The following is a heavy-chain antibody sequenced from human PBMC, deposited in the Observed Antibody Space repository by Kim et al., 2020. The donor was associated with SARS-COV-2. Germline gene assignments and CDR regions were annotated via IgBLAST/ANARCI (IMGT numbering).Heavy chain of an antibody. Sequence: GGSLRLSCAASGFTFSSYAMSWVRQAPGKGLEWVSAISGSGGSTYYADSVKGRFTISRDNSKNTLYLQMNSLRAEDTAVYYCAKSKGAVTIRGGFDYWGQATRGTVSS. CDR1: GFTFSSYA. J-gene: IGHJ4*02. CDR2: ISGSGGST. CDR3: AKSKGAVTIRGGFDY. V-gene: IGHV3-23*01. D-gene: IGHD4-17*01.